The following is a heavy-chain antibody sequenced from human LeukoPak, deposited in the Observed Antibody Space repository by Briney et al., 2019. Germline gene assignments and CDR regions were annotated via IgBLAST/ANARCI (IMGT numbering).Heavy chain of an antibody. D-gene: IGHD3-22*01. CDR3: ARDKCYDSSGYYYGLDY. V-gene: IGHV4-31*03. CDR1: GGSISSGGYY. J-gene: IGHJ4*02. CDR2: IYYSGST. Sequence: PSETLSLTCTVSGGSISSGGYYWSWIRQHPGKGLKWIGYIYYSGSTYYNPSLKSRVTISVDTSKNQFSLKLSSVTAADTAVYYCARDKCYDSSGYYYGLDYWGQGTLVTVSS.